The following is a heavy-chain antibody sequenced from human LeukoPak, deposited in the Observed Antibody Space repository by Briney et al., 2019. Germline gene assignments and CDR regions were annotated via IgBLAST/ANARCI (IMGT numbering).Heavy chain of an antibody. D-gene: IGHD1-26*01. CDR3: TSVGGSYYDFDY. J-gene: IGHJ4*02. Sequence: GGSLRLSCAASGFTFSGSAMHWVRQAGGKGREWVGRMRSKANSYARAYGAAVKCRFTISRDDSKNTAYLQMNSLKTEDTAVYYCTSVGGSYYDFDYWGQGTLVTVSS. V-gene: IGHV3-73*01. CDR2: MRSKANSYAR. CDR1: GFTFSGSA.